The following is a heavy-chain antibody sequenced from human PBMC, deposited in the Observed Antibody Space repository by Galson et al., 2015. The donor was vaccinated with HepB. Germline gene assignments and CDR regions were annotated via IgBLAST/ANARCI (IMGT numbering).Heavy chain of an antibody. CDR3: ARGEHSSGWTFDY. Sequence: SLRLSCAATGFTFSSYAMHWVRQAPGKGLEYVSGISSNGGSTYYANSVKGRFTISRDNSKNTLYLQMGSLRAEDMAVYYCARGEHSSGWTFDYWGQGTLVSVSS. CDR2: ISSNGGST. CDR1: GFTFSSYA. J-gene: IGHJ4*02. V-gene: IGHV3-64*01. D-gene: IGHD6-19*01.